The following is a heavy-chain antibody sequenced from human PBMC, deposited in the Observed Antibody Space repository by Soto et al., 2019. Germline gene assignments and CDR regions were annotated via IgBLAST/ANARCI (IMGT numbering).Heavy chain of an antibody. Sequence: PSETLSLTCAVSGGSISSSNWWSWVRQPPGKGLEWIGEIYHSGSTNYNPSLKSRVTISVDTSKNQFSLKLSSVTAADTAVYYCARVGYYDGSGYNTFNIWGQGTMVTFSS. CDR3: ARVGYYDGSGYNTFNI. J-gene: IGHJ3*02. CDR1: GGSISSSNW. CDR2: IYHSGST. V-gene: IGHV4-4*02. D-gene: IGHD3-22*01.